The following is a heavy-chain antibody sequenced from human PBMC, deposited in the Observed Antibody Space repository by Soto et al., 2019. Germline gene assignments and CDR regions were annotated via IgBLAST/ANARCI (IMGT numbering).Heavy chain of an antibody. D-gene: IGHD1-26*01. CDR2: IDWVDDK. V-gene: IGHV2-70*01. J-gene: IGHJ6*02. Sequence: SGPTLVNPTQTLTLTCTFSGFSRSTSGMCVSWIRQPPGKALEWLALIDWVDDKYYSTSLKTRLTISKDTSKNQVVLTMTNMDPVDTATYYCARFPTTGVNGYQYYGMDVWGQGTTVTVSS. CDR1: GFSRSTSGMC. CDR3: ARFPTTGVNGYQYYGMDV.